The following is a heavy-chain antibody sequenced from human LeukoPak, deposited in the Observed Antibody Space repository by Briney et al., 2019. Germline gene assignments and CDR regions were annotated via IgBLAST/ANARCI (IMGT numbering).Heavy chain of an antibody. D-gene: IGHD3-10*01. CDR1: GGSFSGYY. V-gene: IGHV4-34*01. J-gene: IGHJ4*02. Sequence: PSETLSLTCAAYGGSFSGYYWSWIRQPPGKGLEWIGEINHSGSTNYNPSLKSRVTISVDTSKNQFSLKLSSVTAADTAVYYCARGVWFGELPNDYWGQGTLVTVSS. CDR3: ARGVWFGELPNDY. CDR2: INHSGST.